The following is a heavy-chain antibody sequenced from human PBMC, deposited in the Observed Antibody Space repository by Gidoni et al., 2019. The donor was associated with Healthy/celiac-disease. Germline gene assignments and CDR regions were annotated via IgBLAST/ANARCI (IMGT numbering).Heavy chain of an antibody. CDR2: MIPIFGTA. D-gene: IGHD2-2*02. V-gene: IGHV1-69*01. Sequence: WVRQAPGHGLEWMGGMIPIFGTANYSQKFQGRVTITADESTSTAYMELSSLRSEDTAVYYCARDYTFGDIVVVPAAILGAFDIWGQGTMVTVSS. CDR3: ARDYTFGDIVVVPAAILGAFDI. J-gene: IGHJ3*02.